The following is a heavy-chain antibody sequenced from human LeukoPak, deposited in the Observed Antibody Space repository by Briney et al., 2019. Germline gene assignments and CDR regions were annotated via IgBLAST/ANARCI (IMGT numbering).Heavy chain of an antibody. CDR3: ARDRHKYNYDSGGYPPY. D-gene: IGHD3-22*01. Sequence: GESLRLSCAASEFTVRSYHMSWVRQAPGKGLEWVSYISSSSSTIYYADSVKGRFTISRDNAKNSLYLQMNTLRAEDTAVYYCARDRHKYNYDSGGYPPYWGQGTLVTVSS. V-gene: IGHV3-48*01. CDR1: EFTVRSYH. J-gene: IGHJ4*02. CDR2: ISSSSSTI.